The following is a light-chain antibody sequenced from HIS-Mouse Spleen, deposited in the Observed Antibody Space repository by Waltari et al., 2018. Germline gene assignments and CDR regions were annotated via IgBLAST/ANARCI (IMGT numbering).Light chain of an antibody. V-gene: IGLV3-10*01. CDR3: YSTDSSGNHRV. CDR1: ALPKKS. Sequence: SYELTRPPSVSVSPGQTARITCSGDALPKKSASWYQQKSGQAPVLVIYEDSKRPSGIPERFSGSSSGTMATLTISGAQVEDEADYYCYSTDSSGNHRVFGGGTKLTVL. CDR2: EDS. J-gene: IGLJ2*01.